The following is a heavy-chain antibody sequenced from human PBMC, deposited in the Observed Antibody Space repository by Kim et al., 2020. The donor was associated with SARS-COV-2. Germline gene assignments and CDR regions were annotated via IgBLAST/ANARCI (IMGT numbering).Heavy chain of an antibody. V-gene: IGHV4-34*01. CDR1: GGSFSGYY. CDR3: ARGSDDSSGYQEDY. J-gene: IGHJ4*02. Sequence: SETLSLTCAVYGGSFSGYYWSWIRQPPGKGLEWIGEINHSGSTNYNPSLKSRVTISVDTSKNQFSLKLSSVTAADTAVYYCARGSDDSSGYQEDYWGQGTLVTVSS. D-gene: IGHD3-22*01. CDR2: INHSGST.